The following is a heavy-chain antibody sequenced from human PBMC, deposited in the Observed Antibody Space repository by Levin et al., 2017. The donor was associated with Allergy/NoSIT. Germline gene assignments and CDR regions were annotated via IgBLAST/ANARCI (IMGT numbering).Heavy chain of an antibody. V-gene: IGHV3-74*01. Sequence: GESLKISCAASGFTFSSYWMHWVRQAPGKGLVWVSRINSDGSSTSYADSVKGRFTISRDNAKNTLYLQMNSLRAEDTAVYYCARDHLWLAPFDYWGQGTLVTVSS. CDR3: ARDHLWLAPFDY. D-gene: IGHD6-19*01. CDR1: GFTFSSYW. CDR2: INSDGSST. J-gene: IGHJ4*02.